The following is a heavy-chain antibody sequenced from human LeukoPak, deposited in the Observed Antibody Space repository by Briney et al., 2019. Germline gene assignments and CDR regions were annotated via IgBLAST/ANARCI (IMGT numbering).Heavy chain of an antibody. J-gene: IGHJ6*03. CDR3: ARDRIAAALDYYMDV. CDR2: IYTSGST. D-gene: IGHD6-13*01. CDR1: GGSISSGSYY. Sequence: SQTLSLTCTVSGGSISSGSYYWSWIRQPAGKGLEWIGRIYTSGSTNYNPSLTSRVTISVDTSKNQFSLKLSSVTAADTAVYYCARDRIAAALDYYMDVWGKGTTVTVSS. V-gene: IGHV4-61*02.